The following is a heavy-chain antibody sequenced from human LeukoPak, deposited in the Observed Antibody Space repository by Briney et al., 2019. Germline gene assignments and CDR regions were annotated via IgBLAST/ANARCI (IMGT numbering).Heavy chain of an antibody. CDR3: AKVDRRRYYFDY. Sequence: GRSLRLSCAASGFTFSSYGMHWVRQTPGKGLEWVAVISYDGSNKYYADSVKGRFTISRDNSKNTLYLQMNSLRAEDTAVYYCAKVDRRRYYFDYWGQGTLVTVSS. CDR2: ISYDGSNK. D-gene: IGHD1-14*01. V-gene: IGHV3-30*18. J-gene: IGHJ4*02. CDR1: GFTFSSYG.